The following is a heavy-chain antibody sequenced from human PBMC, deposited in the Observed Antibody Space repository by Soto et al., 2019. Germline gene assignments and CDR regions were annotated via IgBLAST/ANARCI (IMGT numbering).Heavy chain of an antibody. CDR1: VGTFSSYA. V-gene: IGHV1-69*13. CDR2: IIPIFGTA. CDR3: ASHQEPRCITMVPRMMYGMDV. J-gene: IGHJ6*02. D-gene: IGHD3-10*01. Sequence: SVKVSCKASVGTFSSYAIRWVRPAPGQGLEWMGRIIPIFGTANYAQKFQGRAKITADESTSTAYMELSSLRSEDTAVYYCASHQEPRCITMVPRMMYGMDVWGEGTTVTVSS.